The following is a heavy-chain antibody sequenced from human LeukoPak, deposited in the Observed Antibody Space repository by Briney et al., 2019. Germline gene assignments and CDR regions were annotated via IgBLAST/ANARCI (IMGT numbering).Heavy chain of an antibody. Sequence: GGSLRLSCAASGFTFSSYGMHWVRQTPGKGLEWVALISYDGSNNYYADSVKGRFTISRDNSKNTLYLQMNSLRAEDTAVYYCAKIRGYFDWSHFGMDVWGQGTTVTVSS. D-gene: IGHD3-9*01. CDR1: GFTFSSYG. CDR3: AKIRGYFDWSHFGMDV. CDR2: ISYDGSNN. V-gene: IGHV3-30*18. J-gene: IGHJ6*02.